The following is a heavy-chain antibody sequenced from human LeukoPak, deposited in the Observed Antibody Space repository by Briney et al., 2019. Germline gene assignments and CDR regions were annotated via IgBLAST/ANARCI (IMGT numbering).Heavy chain of an antibody. V-gene: IGHV1-46*01. J-gene: IGHJ4*02. CDR3: ARALGYGDYVHQVDY. CDR1: GYTFTSYY. CDR2: INPSGGST. D-gene: IGHD4-17*01. Sequence: ASVKVSCKASGYTFTSYYMHWVRQASGQGLEWMGIINPSGGSTSYAQKFQGRVTMTRDTSTSTVYMELSSLRSEDTAVYYCARALGYGDYVHQVDYWGQGTLVTVSS.